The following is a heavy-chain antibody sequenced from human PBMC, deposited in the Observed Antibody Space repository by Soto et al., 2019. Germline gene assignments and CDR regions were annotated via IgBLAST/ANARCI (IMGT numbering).Heavy chain of an antibody. D-gene: IGHD4-4*01. CDR3: ATLGGYSNV. CDR2: LYHTGST. J-gene: IGHJ4*02. V-gene: IGHV4-30-2*01. CDR1: GGSISSAGYS. Sequence: QLRLQESGSGLVKPSQTLSLTCAVSGGSISSAGYSWSWIRQPPGKGLEWIGYLYHTGSTYYNPSLRSRVTISVDRSNIQFSLKLSSVTAADTAVYYCATLGGYSNVWGLGALVTVSS.